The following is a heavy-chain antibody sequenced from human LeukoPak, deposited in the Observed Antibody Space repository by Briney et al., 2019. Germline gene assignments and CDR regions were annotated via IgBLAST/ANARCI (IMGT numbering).Heavy chain of an antibody. CDR1: GGSFSGYY. D-gene: IGHD3-22*01. V-gene: IGHV4-34*01. J-gene: IGHJ4*02. Sequence: PSETLSLTCAVYGGSFSGYYWSWIHQPPGRGLEWIGEINHSGSTNYNPSLKSRVTISVDTSKNQFSLKLSSVIAADTAVYYCARNLFRRYYYDSSGYYSYWGQGTLVTVSS. CDR2: INHSGST. CDR3: ARNLFRRYYYDSSGYYSY.